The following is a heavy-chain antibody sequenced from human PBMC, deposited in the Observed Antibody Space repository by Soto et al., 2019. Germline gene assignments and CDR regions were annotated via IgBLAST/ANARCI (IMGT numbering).Heavy chain of an antibody. D-gene: IGHD3-22*01. CDR3: ARIYLRGGYSPYYFGY. J-gene: IGHJ4*02. V-gene: IGHV4-39*01. Sequence: SETLSLTCTVSGGSISSSSYYWGWIRQPPGKGLEWIGSIYYSGSTYYNPSLKSRVTISGDTPKNQFSLKLNSVTAADTAVYYCARIYLRGGYSPYYFGYWGQGTLVTVSS. CDR1: GGSISSSSYY. CDR2: IYYSGST.